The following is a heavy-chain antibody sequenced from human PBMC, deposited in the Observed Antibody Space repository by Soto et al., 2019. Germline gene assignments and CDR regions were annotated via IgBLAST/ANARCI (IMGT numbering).Heavy chain of an antibody. J-gene: IGHJ5*02. Sequence: CAVKVSCKASGGTFSSYAISWVRQAPGQGLEWMGGIIPIFGTANYAQKFQGRVTITADKSTSTAYMELSSLRSEDTAMYYCARDVDYGDYRTVFDPWGQGTLVTVSS. CDR2: IIPIFGTA. D-gene: IGHD4-17*01. CDR1: GGTFSSYA. CDR3: ARDVDYGDYRTVFDP. V-gene: IGHV1-69*06.